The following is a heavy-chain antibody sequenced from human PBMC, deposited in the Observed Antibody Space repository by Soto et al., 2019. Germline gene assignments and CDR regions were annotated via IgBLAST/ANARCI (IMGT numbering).Heavy chain of an antibody. V-gene: IGHV3-21*01. Sequence: GGALRLSCAASGVTFSSYSMNLFLHGPGKGLEWVSSISSSSSYIYYADSVKGRFTISRDNAKNSLYLQMNSLRAEDTAVYYCARDGCSGGSCLDYWGQGTLVTVSS. CDR1: GVTFSSYS. D-gene: IGHD2-15*01. CDR2: ISSSSSYI. CDR3: ARDGCSGGSCLDY. J-gene: IGHJ4*02.